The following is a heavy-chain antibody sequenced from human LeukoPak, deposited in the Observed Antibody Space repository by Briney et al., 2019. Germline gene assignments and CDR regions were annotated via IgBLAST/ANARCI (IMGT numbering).Heavy chain of an antibody. V-gene: IGHV3-43*02. Sequence: PGGSLRLSCAASGFTFDDYTMHWVRQAPGKGLEWVSLISGDGGSTYYADSVKGRFTISRDNSENSLYLQMNSLRTEDTALYYCAKIAAAGWYYFDYWGQGTLVTVSS. J-gene: IGHJ4*02. CDR3: AKIAAAGWYYFDY. CDR2: ISGDGGST. CDR1: GFTFDDYT. D-gene: IGHD6-13*01.